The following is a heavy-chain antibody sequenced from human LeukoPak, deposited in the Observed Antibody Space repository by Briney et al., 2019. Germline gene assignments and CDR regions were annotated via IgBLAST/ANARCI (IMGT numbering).Heavy chain of an antibody. CDR3: AKDLEKFDTSGFPAY. CDR2: IWYDGTTK. J-gene: IGHJ4*02. D-gene: IGHD3-22*01. CDR1: GFAFNNYG. V-gene: IGHV3-33*06. Sequence: GGSLRLSCAASGFAFNNYGMHWVRQTPGKGLEWLALIWYDGTTKYYADSVKGRFTISRDNPDSTLFLQMSSLRAEDTAVYYCAKDLEKFDTSGFPAYWGQGTLVTVFS.